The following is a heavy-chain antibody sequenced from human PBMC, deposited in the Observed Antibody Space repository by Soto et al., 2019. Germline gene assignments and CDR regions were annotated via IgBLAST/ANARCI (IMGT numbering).Heavy chain of an antibody. V-gene: IGHV3-15*01. CDR3: VTDRGGGMDV. J-gene: IGHJ6*01. CDR1: GFTFSDAW. D-gene: IGHD3-10*01. CDR2: IKRKIDGETT. Sequence: EVQLVESGGGMVMPGGSLRLSCAASGFTFSDAWMTWIRQAPGKGLQCVGRIKRKIDGETTDYAAPVKGRFTISRDDSKTTLYLQMTSLKVDDTALYYCVTDRGGGMDVWGQGTAVTVSS.